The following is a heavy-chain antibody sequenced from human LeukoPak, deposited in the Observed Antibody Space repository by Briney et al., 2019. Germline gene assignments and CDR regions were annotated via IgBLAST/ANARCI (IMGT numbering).Heavy chain of an antibody. CDR3: ARAPGSSTSWSYFDF. V-gene: IGHV3-30-3*01. Sequence: PGGSLRLSCAASGFTFSSYAIHWVRQAPGKGLEWVAVISHDGSNKNYADSVKGRFTVSRDNSKNTLYLQMNSPRGEDTAVYYCARAPGSSTSWSYFDFWGQGTLVTVSS. J-gene: IGHJ4*02. D-gene: IGHD6-13*01. CDR2: ISHDGSNK. CDR1: GFTFSSYA.